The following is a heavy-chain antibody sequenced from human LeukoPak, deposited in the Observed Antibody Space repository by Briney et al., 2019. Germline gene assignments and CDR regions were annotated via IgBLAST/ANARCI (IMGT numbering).Heavy chain of an antibody. CDR3: ARSYSSGWYDYYYYYMDV. V-gene: IGHV1-8*01. CDR2: MNPNSGNT. CDR1: GYTFTSYD. Sequence: GGSVKVSCKASGYTFTSYDINWVRQATGQGLEWMGWMNPNSGNTGYAQKFQGRVTMTRNTSISTAYMELSSLRSEDTAVYYCARSYSSGWYDYYYYYMDVWGKGTTVTVSS. D-gene: IGHD6-19*01. J-gene: IGHJ6*03.